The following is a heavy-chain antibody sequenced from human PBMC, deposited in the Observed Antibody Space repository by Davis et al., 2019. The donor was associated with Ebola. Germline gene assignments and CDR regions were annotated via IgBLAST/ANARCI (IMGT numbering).Heavy chain of an antibody. V-gene: IGHV4-31*03. CDR2: IYYSGST. Sequence: PSETLSLTCTVSGGSISRGGSYWSWVRQVPGKGLEWIGYIYYSGSTYYKPSLKSRVTISLDTSKNQFSLNLSSVTAADTAVYYCARDLRHDSSGSDYYFYMDVWGKGTTVTVSS. J-gene: IGHJ6*03. D-gene: IGHD3-22*01. CDR1: GGSISRGGSY. CDR3: ARDLRHDSSGSDYYFYMDV.